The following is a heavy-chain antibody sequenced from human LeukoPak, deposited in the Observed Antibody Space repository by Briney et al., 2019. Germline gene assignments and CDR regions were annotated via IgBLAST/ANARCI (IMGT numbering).Heavy chain of an antibody. V-gene: IGHV3-7*03. J-gene: IGHJ4*02. Sequence: GGSLRLSCAASGFRFSEYWMSWVRQTPGKGLEWVANIKQDGSEKYYVDSVKGRFTISRDNAKNSLYLQMNSLRAEDTAVYYCARVTTSGSYKFDYWGQGTLVTVSS. CDR3: ARVTTSGSYKFDY. CDR2: IKQDGSEK. D-gene: IGHD3-10*01. CDR1: GFRFSEYW.